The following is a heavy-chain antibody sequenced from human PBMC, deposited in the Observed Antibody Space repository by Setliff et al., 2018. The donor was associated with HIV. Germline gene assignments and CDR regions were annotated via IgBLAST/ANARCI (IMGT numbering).Heavy chain of an antibody. CDR3: ARVRIRFDP. Sequence: SETLSPTCAVYGRSIYGYYWSWIRQHPGKGLEWIEEITHRGSTNYNPSLKIRVTRSVDTSKNHFSLKLRSGTATDTAVYYCARVRIRFDPWGQGTLVTVSS. CDR1: GRSIYGYY. J-gene: IGHJ5*02. CDR2: ITHRGST. V-gene: IGHV4-34*01. D-gene: IGHD4-17*01.